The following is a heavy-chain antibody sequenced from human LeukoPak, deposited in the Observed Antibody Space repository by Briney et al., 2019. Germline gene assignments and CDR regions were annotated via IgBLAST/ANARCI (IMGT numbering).Heavy chain of an antibody. Sequence: SETLSLTCTVSGGSVNSGSYYWTWIRQPVGKGLEWIGRMYTTGSTNYNPSLKSRVTISSDAAENQFSLKLSSVTAADTAMYYCARGVSDFWSPYYYMDVWGKGTTVTVSS. CDR3: ARGVSDFWSPYYYMDV. CDR1: GGSVNSGSYY. J-gene: IGHJ6*03. CDR2: MYTTGST. V-gene: IGHV4-61*02. D-gene: IGHD3-3*01.